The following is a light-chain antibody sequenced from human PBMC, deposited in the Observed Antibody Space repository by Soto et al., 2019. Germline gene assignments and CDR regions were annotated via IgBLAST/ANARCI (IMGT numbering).Light chain of an antibody. V-gene: IGKV3-20*01. CDR1: QSVTSNF. CDR2: GVS. J-gene: IGKJ2*01. Sequence: EIVLTQSPGTLSLSPGERATLSCRASQSVTSNFLAWYKQRPGQAPRLLIYGVSDRVTGIPDKFSGSGSGRDFSLTISSLEPEDFAVYYCQQYASSPYTFGQGTKVEI. CDR3: QQYASSPYT.